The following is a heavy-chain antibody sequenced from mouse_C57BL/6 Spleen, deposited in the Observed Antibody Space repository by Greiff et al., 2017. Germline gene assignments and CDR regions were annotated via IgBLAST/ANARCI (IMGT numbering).Heavy chain of an antibody. J-gene: IGHJ2*01. CDR2: IWSGGST. D-gene: IGHD2-4*01. V-gene: IGHV2-2*01. CDR1: GFSFTSYG. Sequence: QVQLTQSGPGLVQPSQSLSISCTVSGFSFTSYGVHWVRPSPGKGLEWLGVIWSGGSTDYNAAFISRMSISTDNSKRTVFFKMNSLQSDDTAIYYCARKYEYDVFDYWGQGTTLTVSS. CDR3: ARKYEYDVFDY.